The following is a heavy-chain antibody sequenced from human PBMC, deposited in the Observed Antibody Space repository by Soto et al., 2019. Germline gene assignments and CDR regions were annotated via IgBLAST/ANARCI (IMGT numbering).Heavy chain of an antibody. J-gene: IGHJ6*02. D-gene: IGHD1-26*01. CDR3: ARVGIVVDGNYYYGMDV. CDR1: GYTFTSYG. CDR2: ISAYNGNT. Sequence: GASVKVSCKASGYTFTSYGISWLLQAPGQGLEWMGWISAYNGNTNYAQKLQGRVTMTTDTSTSTAYMELRSLRSDDTAVYYCARVGIVVDGNYYYGMDVWGQGTTVTVSS. V-gene: IGHV1-18*01.